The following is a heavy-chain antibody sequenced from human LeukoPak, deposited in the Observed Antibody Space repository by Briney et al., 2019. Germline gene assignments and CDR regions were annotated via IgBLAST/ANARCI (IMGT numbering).Heavy chain of an antibody. V-gene: IGHV1-3*01. D-gene: IGHD6-13*01. CDR3: ARDVAAYEYNWFDP. Sequence: ASVKVSCKASGYTFTSYAMHWVRQAPGQRLEWMGWINAGNGNTKYSQEFQGRVTITRDTSASTAYMELSRLRSDDTAVHYCARDVAAYEYNWFDPWGQGTLVTVSS. J-gene: IGHJ5*02. CDR2: INAGNGNT. CDR1: GYTFTSYA.